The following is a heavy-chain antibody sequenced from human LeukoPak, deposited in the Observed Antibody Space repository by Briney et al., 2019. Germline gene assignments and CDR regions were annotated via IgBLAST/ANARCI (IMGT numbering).Heavy chain of an antibody. D-gene: IGHD3-10*01. CDR1: GFSFSGYN. Sequence: GGSLRLSCAASGFSFSGYNMNWVRQAPGKGLEWVSSITSSSAYIYHADSVKGRFTISRDNAKNSLYLQMNSLRAEDTAVYYCARVLQDYYFDFWGQGTLVTVSS. J-gene: IGHJ4*02. CDR2: ITSSSAYI. CDR3: ARVLQDYYFDF. V-gene: IGHV3-21*01.